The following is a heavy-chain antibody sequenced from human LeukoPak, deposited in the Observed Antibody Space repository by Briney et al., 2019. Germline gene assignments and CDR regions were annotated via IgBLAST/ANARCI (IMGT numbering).Heavy chain of an antibody. J-gene: IGHJ4*02. Sequence: ASVKVSCKASGYTFTGYYMHWVRQAPGQGLEWMGWINPNNGGTNYAQKFQGRVTMTRDTSTSTVYMELSSLRSEDTAVYYCARAEPPYSSGWYEVHGRYYFDYWGQGTLVTVSS. CDR3: ARAEPPYSSGWYEVHGRYYFDY. D-gene: IGHD6-19*01. CDR1: GYTFTGYY. V-gene: IGHV1-2*02. CDR2: INPNNGGT.